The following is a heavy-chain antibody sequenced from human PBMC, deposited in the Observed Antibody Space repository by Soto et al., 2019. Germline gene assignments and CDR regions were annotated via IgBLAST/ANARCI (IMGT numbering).Heavy chain of an antibody. Sequence: QVQLQQWGAGLLKPSETLSLTCAVYGGSFSGYYWSWIRQPPGKGLEWIGEINHSGSTNYNPSLKSRVTLSVDTSKNQFSLKLSSVTAADTAVYYCARGPSLGSSSWYPVDYWGQGTLVTVSS. CDR1: GGSFSGYY. CDR2: INHSGST. V-gene: IGHV4-34*01. D-gene: IGHD6-13*01. CDR3: ARGPSLGSSSWYPVDY. J-gene: IGHJ4*02.